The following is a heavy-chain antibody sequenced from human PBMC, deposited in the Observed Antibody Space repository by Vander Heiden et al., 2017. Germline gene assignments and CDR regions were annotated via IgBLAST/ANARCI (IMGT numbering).Heavy chain of an antibody. D-gene: IGHD1-7*01. J-gene: IGHJ4*02. CDR3: ARELELSLPHFDY. CDR2: ISGSGGST. V-gene: IGHV3-23*01. CDR1: GFTFSSYA. Sequence: EVQLLESGGGLVQPGGSLRLSCAASGFTFSSYAMGWVRQGPGKGLEWVSAISGSGGSTYYADSVKGRFTISRDNSKNTLYLQMNSLRAEDTAVYYCARELELSLPHFDYWGQGTLVTVSS.